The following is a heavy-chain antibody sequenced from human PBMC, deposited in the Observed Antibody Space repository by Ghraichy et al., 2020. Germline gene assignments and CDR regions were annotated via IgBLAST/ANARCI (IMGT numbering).Heavy chain of an antibody. CDR3: AKDGSGSYYPYYYYYGMDV. J-gene: IGHJ6*02. Sequence: LSLTCAASGFTFSSYAMSWVRQAPGKGLEWVSAISGSGGSTYYADSVKGRFTISRDNSKNTLYLQMNSLRAEDTAVYYCAKDGSGSYYPYYYYYGMDVWGQGTTVTVSS. D-gene: IGHD3-10*01. CDR2: ISGSGGST. CDR1: GFTFSSYA. V-gene: IGHV3-23*01.